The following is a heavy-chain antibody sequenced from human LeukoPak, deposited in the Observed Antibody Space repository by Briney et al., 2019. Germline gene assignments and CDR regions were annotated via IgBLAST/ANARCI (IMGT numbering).Heavy chain of an antibody. Sequence: GGSLRLSCAASGFTFSSYWMHWVRQVPGKGLVWVSRINSDGTTTNYADSVKGRFTISRDNSKNTVHLQMNNLRAEDTAMYFCARRLYVVRGAFDIWGQGTMVTVSS. V-gene: IGHV3-74*01. CDR2: INSDGTTT. J-gene: IGHJ3*02. D-gene: IGHD3-10*02. CDR1: GFTFSSYW. CDR3: ARRLYVVRGAFDI.